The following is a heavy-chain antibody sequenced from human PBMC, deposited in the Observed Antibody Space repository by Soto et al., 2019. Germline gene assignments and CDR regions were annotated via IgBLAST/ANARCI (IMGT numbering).Heavy chain of an antibody. CDR3: ARGAANYCGGDCYLAWFDP. D-gene: IGHD2-21*02. CDR2: INPSGGST. Sequence: ASVKVSCKASGCTFTSYYMHWVRQAPGQGLEWMGIINPSGGSTSYAQKCQGRVTMTRDTSTSTVYMELSSLRSEDTAVYYCARGAANYCGGDCYLAWFDPWGQGTLVTVSS. V-gene: IGHV1-46*01. CDR1: GCTFTSYY. J-gene: IGHJ5*02.